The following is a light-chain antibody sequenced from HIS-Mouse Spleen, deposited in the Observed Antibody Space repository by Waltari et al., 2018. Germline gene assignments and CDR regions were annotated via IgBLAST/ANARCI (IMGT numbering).Light chain of an antibody. Sequence: QSALTQPASVSGSPGQSITISCTGTSSDVGSYNYVSWYQQHPGKAPKLMIYEVSNRPSGVSNRFSGSKSGNTASLTISGLQAEDEADYYCCSYTSSSTLWVFGGGTKLTVL. CDR2: EVS. J-gene: IGLJ3*02. V-gene: IGLV2-14*01. CDR1: SSDVGSYNY. CDR3: CSYTSSSTLWV.